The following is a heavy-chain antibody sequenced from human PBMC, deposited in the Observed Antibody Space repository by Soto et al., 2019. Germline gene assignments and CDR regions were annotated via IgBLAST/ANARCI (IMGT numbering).Heavy chain of an antibody. CDR3: AREYYYDSSGDYNY. J-gene: IGHJ4*02. Sequence: ASVKVSCKASGYTFTSYGISWVRQAPGQGLEWMGWISAYNGNTNYAQKLQGRVTMTTDTSTSTAYMELRSLRSDDTAVYYCAREYYYDSSGDYNYWGQGTLVTVLL. V-gene: IGHV1-18*01. CDR2: ISAYNGNT. D-gene: IGHD3-22*01. CDR1: GYTFTSYG.